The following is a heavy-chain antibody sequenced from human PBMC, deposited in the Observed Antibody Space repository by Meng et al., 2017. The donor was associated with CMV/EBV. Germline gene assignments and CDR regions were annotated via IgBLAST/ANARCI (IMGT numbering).Heavy chain of an antibody. J-gene: IGHJ3*02. Sequence: GESLKISCKGSGYSFTSYWIGWVRQMPGKGLEWMGIIYPGDSDTRYSPSFQGQVTISADKSISTAYLQWSSLKASDTAMYYCASRLGYCSSTSCADAFDIWGQGTMVTVSS. CDR1: GYSFTSYW. CDR3: ASRLGYCSSTSCADAFDI. CDR2: IYPGDSDT. V-gene: IGHV5-51*01. D-gene: IGHD2-2*01.